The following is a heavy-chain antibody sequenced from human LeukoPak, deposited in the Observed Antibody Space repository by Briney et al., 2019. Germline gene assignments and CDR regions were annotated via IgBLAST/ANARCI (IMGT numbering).Heavy chain of an antibody. J-gene: IGHJ4*02. Sequence: GGSLTLSWRAAGFTLSSSGMHWVRQAPGKGLEWVSYIWYDGSNKYYADSVKGRFTIARDNSKNTLYLQMDSLRAEDTALYFCARTATLDRGPNIVPLDYWGQRTPVTAAS. V-gene: IGHV3-33*01. CDR2: IWYDGSNK. CDR1: GFTLSSSG. CDR3: ARTATLDRGPNIVPLDY. D-gene: IGHD3-10*01.